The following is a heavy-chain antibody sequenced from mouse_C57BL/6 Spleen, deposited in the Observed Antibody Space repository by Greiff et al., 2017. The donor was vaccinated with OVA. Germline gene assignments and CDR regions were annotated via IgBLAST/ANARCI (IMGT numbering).Heavy chain of an antibody. Sequence: EVQGVESGGGLVKPGGSLKLSCAASGFTFSSYTMSWVRQTPEKRLEWVATISGGGGNNYYPDSVKGRFTISRDNAKNTLYLQMSSLRSEDTALYYCARQEYDGWYFDVWGTGTTVTVSS. CDR1: GFTFSSYT. D-gene: IGHD2-14*01. V-gene: IGHV5-9*01. CDR2: ISGGGGNN. CDR3: ARQEYDGWYFDV. J-gene: IGHJ1*03.